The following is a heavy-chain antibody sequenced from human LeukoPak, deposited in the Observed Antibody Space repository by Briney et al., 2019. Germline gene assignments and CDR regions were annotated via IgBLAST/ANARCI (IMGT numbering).Heavy chain of an antibody. Sequence: SATLSLTCSVSGGSISSIHYYWGWIRQPPGKGPEWIGSIYDTGSTYYKASLKSRVTISLDTSKNQFSLRLSSVTAADTAVYYCARRQMATIRGFDYWGQGTLVTVSS. CDR2: IYDTGST. CDR3: ARRQMATIRGFDY. J-gene: IGHJ4*02. CDR1: GGSISSIHYY. D-gene: IGHD5-24*01. V-gene: IGHV4-39*07.